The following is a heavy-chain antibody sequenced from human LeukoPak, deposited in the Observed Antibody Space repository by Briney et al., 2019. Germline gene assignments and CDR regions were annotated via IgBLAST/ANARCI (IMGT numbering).Heavy chain of an antibody. D-gene: IGHD5-12*01. CDR2: MSYDETNK. CDR3: AKDLLRATGNGGYYMDV. CDR1: GFTFRTYG. Sequence: GGSLRLSCEASGFTFRTYGMHWVRQAPGKGLEWVALMSYDETNKDYTDSVKGRFTISRDNSKNTLYLQMNSLRTDDTAVYYCAKDLLRATGNGGYYMDVWGKGTTVIVSS. J-gene: IGHJ6*03. V-gene: IGHV3-30*18.